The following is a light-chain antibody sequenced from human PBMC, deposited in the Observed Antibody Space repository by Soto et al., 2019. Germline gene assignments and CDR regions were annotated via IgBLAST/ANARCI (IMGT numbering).Light chain of an antibody. J-gene: IGKJ5*01. V-gene: IGKV3-15*01. CDR1: QSVRSN. CDR2: GAS. Sequence: EIVMKQSPVTLSVSTGERATLSCRASQSVRSNIAWYQQKPGQAPRLLIYGASTRATGIPARFSGSGSGTEFTLTISSLQSEDFAVYYCQQYNTWPPITFGQGTRLEI. CDR3: QQYNTWPPIT.